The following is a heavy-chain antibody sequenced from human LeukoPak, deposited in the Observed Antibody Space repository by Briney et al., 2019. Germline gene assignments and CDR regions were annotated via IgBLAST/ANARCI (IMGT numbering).Heavy chain of an antibody. CDR1: GGSISSGSYY. D-gene: IGHD3-9*01. CDR2: IYTSGST. Sequence: SQTLSLTCTVSGGSISSGSYYWSWIRQPAGKGLEWIGRIYTSGSTNYNPSLKSRVTISVDTSKNQFSLKLSSVTAADTAVYYCARSRDILTGYHFDYWGQGTLVTVSS. CDR3: ARSRDILTGYHFDY. J-gene: IGHJ4*02. V-gene: IGHV4-61*02.